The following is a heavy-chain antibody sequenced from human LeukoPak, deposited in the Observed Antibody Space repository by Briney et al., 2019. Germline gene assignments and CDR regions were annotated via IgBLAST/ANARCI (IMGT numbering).Heavy chain of an antibody. CDR1: GGSISSYY. CDR2: IYYSGST. J-gene: IGHJ5*02. CDR3: ARSPSMVRGVIYWFDP. D-gene: IGHD3-10*01. V-gene: IGHV4-59*01. Sequence: SETLSLTCTVSGGSISSYYWSWIWQPPGKGLEWIGYIYYSGSTNYNPSLKSRVTISVDTSKNQFSLKLSSVTAADTAVYYCARSPSMVRGVIYWFDPWGQGTLVTVSS.